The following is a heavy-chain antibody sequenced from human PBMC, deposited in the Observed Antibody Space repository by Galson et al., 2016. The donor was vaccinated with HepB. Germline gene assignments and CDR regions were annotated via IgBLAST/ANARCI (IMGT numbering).Heavy chain of an antibody. Sequence: SLRLSCAASGFTFDNYALNWVRQTPGKGLEWVAGIDWSGENTGSADSVKGRFTISRDNARNSLYLQMNSLRVDDTALYYCARAWGHGTPTSYFFGMDVWGKGTTVIVSA. CDR1: GFTFDNYA. D-gene: IGHD7-27*01. CDR3: ARAWGHGTPTSYFFGMDV. CDR2: IDWSGENT. V-gene: IGHV3-20*04. J-gene: IGHJ6*04.